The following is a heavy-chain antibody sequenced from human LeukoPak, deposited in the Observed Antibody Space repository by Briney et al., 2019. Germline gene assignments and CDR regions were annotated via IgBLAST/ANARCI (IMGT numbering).Heavy chain of an antibody. Sequence: SETLSLTCTVSGYSISSGYYWGWIRQPPGKGLEWIGSIYYSGSTYYNPSLKSRVTISVDTSKNQFSLKLSSVTAADTAVYYCARLRGNYGFDYWGQGTLVTVSS. CDR3: ARLRGNYGFDY. V-gene: IGHV4-38-2*02. D-gene: IGHD1-7*01. CDR1: GYSISSGYY. J-gene: IGHJ4*02. CDR2: IYYSGST.